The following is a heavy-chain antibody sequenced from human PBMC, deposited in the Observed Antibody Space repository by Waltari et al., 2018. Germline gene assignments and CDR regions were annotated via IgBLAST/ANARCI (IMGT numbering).Heavy chain of an antibody. V-gene: IGHV4-4*02. CDR1: GGSISSNW. CDR2: IYQSGPA. J-gene: IGHJ4*02. D-gene: IGHD3-3*01. Sequence: QVHLEQSGPGLVETSGTLSLTCAVSGGSISSNWWSWVRQPPGKGLEWSGEIYQSGPAYYNPALQGRVSISVDDLNDLWSLGVGYRAGAGTGVDYCGSHVSESGQRGFDSWGQGVLVTVSS. CDR3: GSHVSESGQRGFDS.